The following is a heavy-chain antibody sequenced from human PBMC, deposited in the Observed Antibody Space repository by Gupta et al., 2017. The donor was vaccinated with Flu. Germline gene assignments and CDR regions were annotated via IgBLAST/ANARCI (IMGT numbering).Heavy chain of an antibody. CDR3: ARVGYCSTTSCYEPFDH. D-gene: IGHD2-2*01. V-gene: IGHV1-2*06. Sequence: YIHLGRQGPGQGLEWSGRSNPKSGGTKYTQNCQGRGTLTRDTSMNTVNMELSNLRSDDTAVFYWARVGYCSTTSCYEPFDHWGQGTLVRVS. J-gene: IGHJ4*02. CDR1: Y. CDR2: SNPKSGGT.